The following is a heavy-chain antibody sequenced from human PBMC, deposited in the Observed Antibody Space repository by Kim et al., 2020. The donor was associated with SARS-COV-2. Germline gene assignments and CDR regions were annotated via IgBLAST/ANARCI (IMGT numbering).Heavy chain of an antibody. CDR2: ISSSGSNR. V-gene: IGHV3-48*03. Sequence: GGSLRLSCAASGFIFSTYEMNWVRQAPGKAPEWISYISSSGSNRYYADSVKGRFSISRDDARNSLYLQMNSLRVEDTALYYCASSYPLTYRTFDYWGQGTLVTVSS. CDR1: GFIFSTYE. CDR3: ASSYPLTYRTFDY. J-gene: IGHJ4*02.